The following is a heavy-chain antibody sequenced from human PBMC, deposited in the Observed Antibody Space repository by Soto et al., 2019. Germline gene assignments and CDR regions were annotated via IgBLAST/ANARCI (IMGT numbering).Heavy chain of an antibody. J-gene: IGHJ4*02. CDR3: AHVAERGFGPYEF. Sequence: QITLKESGPTLVKPTQPLTLTCTVSGVSLSTVGVGVAWFRQPPGKALEWLTLIYWDDDTRYRPSLKSRLTITKDTSKNQVVLTMTDMDPVDTATYFCAHVAERGFGPYEFWGQGALVTVSS. V-gene: IGHV2-5*02. CDR2: IYWDDDT. CDR1: GVSLSTVGVG. D-gene: IGHD3-22*01.